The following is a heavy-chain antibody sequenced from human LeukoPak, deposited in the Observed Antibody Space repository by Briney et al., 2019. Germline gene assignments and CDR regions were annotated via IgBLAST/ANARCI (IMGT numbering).Heavy chain of an antibody. CDR3: ARNGGNWYFDL. CDR1: GGPISSGDYY. V-gene: IGHV4-30-4*01. CDR2: IYYSGST. D-gene: IGHD4-23*01. Sequence: SETLSLTCTVSGGPISSGDYYWTWIRQPPGKGLEWIGYIYYSGSTYYNPSLKSRVTISVDTSKNQFSLKLSSVTAADTAVYYCARNGGNWYFDLWGRGTLVTVSP. J-gene: IGHJ2*01.